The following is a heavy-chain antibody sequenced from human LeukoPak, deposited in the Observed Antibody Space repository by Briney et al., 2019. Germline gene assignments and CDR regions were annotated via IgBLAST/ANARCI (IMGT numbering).Heavy chain of an antibody. CDR3: ASQDYYESTGYADY. D-gene: IGHD3-22*01. V-gene: IGHV4-39*01. CDR2: IYYSGST. CDR1: GGSISSSSYY. Sequence: PSETLSLTCTVSGGSISSSSYYWGWIRQPPGKGLEWIGSIYYSGSTYYNPSLKSRVTISVDTSKNQFSLKLSSVTAADTAVYYCASQDYYESTGYADYWGQGTLVTVSS. J-gene: IGHJ4*02.